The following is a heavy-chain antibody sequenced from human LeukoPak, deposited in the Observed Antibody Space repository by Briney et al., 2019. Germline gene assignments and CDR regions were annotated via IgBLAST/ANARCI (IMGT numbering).Heavy chain of an antibody. CDR3: AFNRRSYYYYGMDV. V-gene: IGHV3-11*01. Sequence: GGSLRLSCAASGFTFSDYYMSWIRQAPGKGLEWVSYISSSGSTIYYADSVKGRFTISRDNAKNSLYLRMNSLRAEDTAVYYCAFNRRSYYYYGMDVWGQGTTVTVSS. J-gene: IGHJ6*02. CDR2: ISSSGSTI. CDR1: GFTFSDYY.